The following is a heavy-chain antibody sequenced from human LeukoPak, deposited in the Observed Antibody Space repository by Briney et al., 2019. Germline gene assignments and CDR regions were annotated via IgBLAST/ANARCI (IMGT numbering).Heavy chain of an antibody. D-gene: IGHD6-6*01. J-gene: IGHJ4*02. Sequence: ASVKVCCKASGYTFTGYYMHWVRQAPGQGLEWMGRINPNSGGTNYAQKFQGRVTMTRDASISTAYMELSRLRSDDTAVYYCARGYSSSQNDYWGQGTLVTVSS. CDR1: GYTFTGYY. CDR3: ARGYSSSQNDY. V-gene: IGHV1-2*06. CDR2: INPNSGGT.